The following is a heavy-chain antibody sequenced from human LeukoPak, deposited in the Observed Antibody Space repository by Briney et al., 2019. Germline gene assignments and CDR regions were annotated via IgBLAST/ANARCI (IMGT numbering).Heavy chain of an antibody. D-gene: IGHD6-19*01. CDR3: AKVASADAQARLNY. CDR2: ISSSSSYI. V-gene: IGHV3-21*04. J-gene: IGHJ4*02. Sequence: PGGSLRLSCAASGFTFSSYSMNRVRQAPGKGLEWVSSISSSSSYIYYADSVKDRFTISRDYSNNTLYLQMNSLRADDTAVYYCAKVASADAQARLNYWGQGTLVTVSS. CDR1: GFTFSSYS.